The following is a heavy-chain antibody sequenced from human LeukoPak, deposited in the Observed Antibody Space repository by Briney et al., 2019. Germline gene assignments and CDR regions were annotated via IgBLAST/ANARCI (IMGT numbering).Heavy chain of an antibody. V-gene: IGHV3-23*01. CDR3: AKARLLTYYYDSSGYLFDY. J-gene: IGHJ4*02. Sequence: GGSLRLSCAASGFTFSSYAMSWVRQAPGKGLEWVSAISGSGGSTYYADSVKGRFTISRDNSKNTLYLQMNSLRAEDTAVYYCAKARLLTYYYDSSGYLFDYWGQGTLVTVPS. D-gene: IGHD3-22*01. CDR1: GFTFSSYA. CDR2: ISGSGGST.